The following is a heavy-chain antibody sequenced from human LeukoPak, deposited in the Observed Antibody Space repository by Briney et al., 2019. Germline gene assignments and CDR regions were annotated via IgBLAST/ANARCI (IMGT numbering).Heavy chain of an antibody. J-gene: IGHJ5*02. CDR1: GYTFTGYY. Sequence: GASVKVSCKASGYTFTGYYMHWVRQAPGQGLEWMGWINPNSGGTNYAQKFQGRVTMTRDTSISTAYMELSRLRSDDTAVYYCALGGGSGSYYNTPFDPWGQGTLVTVSS. V-gene: IGHV1-2*02. CDR3: ALGGGSGSYYNTPFDP. D-gene: IGHD3-10*01. CDR2: INPNSGGT.